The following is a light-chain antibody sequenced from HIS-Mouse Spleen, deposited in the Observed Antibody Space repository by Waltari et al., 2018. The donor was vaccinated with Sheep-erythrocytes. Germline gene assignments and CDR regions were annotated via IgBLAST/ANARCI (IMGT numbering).Light chain of an antibody. V-gene: IGKV4-1*01. CDR3: QQYYSTLLT. CDR1: QSVLYSSNNKNY. J-gene: IGKJ4*01. CDR2: WAS. Sequence: DIVMTQSPDSLAVPLGDRATINRNSGQSVLYSSNNKNYLAWYQQKPGQPPKLLIYWASTRESGVPDRFSGSGSGTDFTLTISSLQAEDVAVYYCQQYYSTLLTFGGGTKVEIK.